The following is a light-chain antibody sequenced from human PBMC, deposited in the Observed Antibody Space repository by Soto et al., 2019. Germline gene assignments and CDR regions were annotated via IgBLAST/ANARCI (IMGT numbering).Light chain of an antibody. CDR2: GAS. V-gene: IGKV3-15*01. Sequence: VSPGEGATLSCRASQSVRTKLAWYQQKAGQAPRLLIYGASTRATGIPDRFSGSGSGTEFTLTISSLQSEDFAVYYCQQYNSWPPITFGQGTRLEIK. CDR1: QSVRTK. CDR3: QQYNSWPPIT. J-gene: IGKJ5*01.